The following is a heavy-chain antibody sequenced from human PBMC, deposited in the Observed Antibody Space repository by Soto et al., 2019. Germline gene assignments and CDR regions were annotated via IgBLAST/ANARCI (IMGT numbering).Heavy chain of an antibody. CDR1: GYTFTSYG. CDR3: ARDGSWVDWLLSDRANFDYYYYGMDV. D-gene: IGHD3-9*01. CDR2: ISAYNGNT. J-gene: IGHJ6*02. Sequence: QVQLVQSGAEVKKPGASVKVSCKASGYTFTSYGISWVRQAPGQGLEWMGWISAYNGNTNYAQKLQGRVTMNTDTSTSTAYMELRSLRSDDTAVYYCARDGSWVDWLLSDRANFDYYYYGMDVWGQGTTVTVSS. V-gene: IGHV1-18*01.